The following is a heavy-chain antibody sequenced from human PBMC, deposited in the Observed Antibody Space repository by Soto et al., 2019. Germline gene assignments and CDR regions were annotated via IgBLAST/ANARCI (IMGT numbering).Heavy chain of an antibody. V-gene: IGHV3-23*01. CDR1: GFTFSSYA. D-gene: IGHD6-13*01. CDR2: ISGSGGST. J-gene: IGHJ4*02. Sequence: GESLKISCAASGFTFSSYAMSWVRQAPGKGLEWGSAISGSGGSTYYADSVKGRFTISRDNSKNTLYLQMNSLRAEDTGVCYCAKDLMQWGGGGSSWYYFDYWGQGTLVTVSS. CDR3: AKDLMQWGGGGSSWYYFDY.